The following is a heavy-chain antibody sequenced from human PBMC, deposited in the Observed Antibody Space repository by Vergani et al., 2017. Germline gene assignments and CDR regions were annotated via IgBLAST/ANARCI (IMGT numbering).Heavy chain of an antibody. D-gene: IGHD1-26*01. J-gene: IGHJ3*02. Sequence: QVQLQESGPGLVKPSETLSLTCAVSGYSISSGYYWGWIRQPAGKGLEWIGYIYYSGSTNYNPSLKSRVTISVDTSKNQFSLKLSSVTAADTAVYYCAREVGTHPYDAFDIWGQGTMVTVSS. V-gene: IGHV4-61*10. CDR1: GYSISSGYY. CDR3: AREVGTHPYDAFDI. CDR2: IYYSGST.